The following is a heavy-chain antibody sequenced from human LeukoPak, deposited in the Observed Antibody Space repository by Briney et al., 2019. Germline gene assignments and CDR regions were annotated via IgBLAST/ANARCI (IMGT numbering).Heavy chain of an antibody. CDR1: GGSFSSYY. CDR3: ASGYGSGSRNFDY. CDR2: INHSGST. D-gene: IGHD3-10*01. J-gene: IGHJ4*02. Sequence: SETLSLTCAVYGGSFSSYYWSWIRQPPGKGLEWIGEINHSGSTNYNPSLKSRVTISVDTSKNQLSLKLSSVTAADTAVYYCASGYGSGSRNFDYWGQGTLVTVSS. V-gene: IGHV4-34*01.